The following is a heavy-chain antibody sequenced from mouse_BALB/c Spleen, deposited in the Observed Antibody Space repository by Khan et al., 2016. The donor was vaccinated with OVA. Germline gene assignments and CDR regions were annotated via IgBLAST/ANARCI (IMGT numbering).Heavy chain of an antibody. CDR2: IFPGDDST. J-gene: IGHJ4*01. Sequence: QVQLKQSGTELVKPGASVKLSCKAYGYTFTNYDINWVRQRPEQGLEWIGWIFPGDDSTKYNEKFKDKATLTTDKSSSTAYMQLSRLTSEDSAVYFGARRRGSMDYWGQGTSVTVSS. CDR3: ARRRGSMDY. CDR1: GYTFTNYD. V-gene: IGHV1-85*01.